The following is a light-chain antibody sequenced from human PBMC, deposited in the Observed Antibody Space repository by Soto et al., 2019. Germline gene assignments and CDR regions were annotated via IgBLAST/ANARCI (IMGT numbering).Light chain of an antibody. V-gene: IGKV1-6*01. J-gene: IGKJ4*01. CDR3: LQDNYNPLT. CDR1: EGVGHD. CDR2: HAS. Sequence: AIHMTQSPSSLSASVGDRVTITCRASEGVGHDLAWYQQKPGKAPNLLIYHASTLPSGVPSRFSGSGSGTDFTLTLSRLQPEDFETYYCLQDNYNPLTFGGGTKVGIK.